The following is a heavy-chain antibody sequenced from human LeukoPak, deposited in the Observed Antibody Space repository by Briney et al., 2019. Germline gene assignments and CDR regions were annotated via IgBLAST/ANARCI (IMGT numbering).Heavy chain of an antibody. CDR3: ATWQLDY. CDR2: ISSSSTYI. V-gene: IGHV3-21*01. CDR1: GFXFSSYS. D-gene: IGHD6-13*01. J-gene: IGHJ4*02. Sequence: PGGSLRLSCAASGFXFSSYSLNWVRQAPGKGLEWVSSISSSSTYIYYADSVKGRFTISRDDAKNSLYLQMNSLRAEDTAVYYCATWQLDYWGQGILVTVSS.